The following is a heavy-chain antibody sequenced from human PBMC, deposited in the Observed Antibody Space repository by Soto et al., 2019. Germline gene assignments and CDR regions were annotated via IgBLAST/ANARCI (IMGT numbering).Heavy chain of an antibody. J-gene: IGHJ4*02. V-gene: IGHV4-4*07. CDR2: IYTSGST. CDR1: GGSISSYY. D-gene: IGHD3-16*01. CDR3: ARARDGEDMGVIGY. Sequence: QVQLQEAGPGLVKPSETLSLTCTVSGGSISSYYWSWIRQPAGKGLEWSGRIYTSGSTNYNPSLTSRFTKSVDTSKSQFALKLSSASAADTAVYYWARARDGEDMGVIGYRGQGTLVTVCS.